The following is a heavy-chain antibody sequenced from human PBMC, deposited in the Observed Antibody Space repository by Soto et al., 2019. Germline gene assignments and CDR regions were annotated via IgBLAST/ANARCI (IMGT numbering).Heavy chain of an antibody. J-gene: IGHJ6*02. D-gene: IGHD3-10*01. CDR3: AKDGASYYYYGMDV. CDR2: ISYDGSNK. V-gene: IGHV3-30*18. Sequence: WGSLRLSCAASGFTFSSYGMHWVRQAPGKGLEWVAVISYDGSNKYYADSVNGRFTISRDNSKNTLYLQMNSLRAEDTAVYYCAKDGASYYYYGMDVWRQGTTVTVSS. CDR1: GFTFSSYG.